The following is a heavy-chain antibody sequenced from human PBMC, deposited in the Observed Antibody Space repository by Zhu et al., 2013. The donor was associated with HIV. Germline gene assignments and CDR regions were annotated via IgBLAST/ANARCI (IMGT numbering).Heavy chain of an antibody. J-gene: IGHJ6*02. D-gene: IGHD6-13*01. Sequence: QVQLVQSGAEVKKPGSSVKVSCKASGGTFSSYAISWVRQAPGQGLEWMGGIIPIFGTANYAQKFQGRVTITADESTSTAYMELSSLRSEDTAVYYCASSTHYSSSWYVGGGYYYYGMDVWGQGTTVTVSS. CDR1: GGTFSSYA. CDR2: IIPIFGTA. V-gene: IGHV1-69*01. CDR3: ASSTHYSSSWYVGGGYYYYGMDV.